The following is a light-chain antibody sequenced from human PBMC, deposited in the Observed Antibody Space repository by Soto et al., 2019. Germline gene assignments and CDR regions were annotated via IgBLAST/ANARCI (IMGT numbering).Light chain of an antibody. Sequence: DIQMTQSPSSVSASVGDRVTITCRASQGVSSWLAWYQQKPGRAPKLLIYGASTLQSGVPSRFSGSGSGTDFRLTITTLQPEDSATYYCQQADTFPLTSGGGTKVDIK. V-gene: IGKV1-12*01. CDR2: GAS. J-gene: IGKJ4*01. CDR3: QQADTFPLT. CDR1: QGVSSW.